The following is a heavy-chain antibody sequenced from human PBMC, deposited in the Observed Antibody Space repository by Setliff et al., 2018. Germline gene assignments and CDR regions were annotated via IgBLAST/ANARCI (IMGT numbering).Heavy chain of an antibody. V-gene: IGHV3-23*01. Sequence: PGGSLRLSCGASGFTFNDDWMSWVRQAPGKGLEWVSTVSGAGDFTYYADSVKGRFTISIDNSKNTLFLQMNSLRAEDTAVYYCARDLRRLGRDYYGSGSYRILSYYYYYMDVWGKGTTVTVSS. CDR1: GFTFNDDW. J-gene: IGHJ6*03. CDR2: VSGAGDFT. D-gene: IGHD3-10*01. CDR3: ARDLRRLGRDYYGSGSYRILSYYYYYMDV.